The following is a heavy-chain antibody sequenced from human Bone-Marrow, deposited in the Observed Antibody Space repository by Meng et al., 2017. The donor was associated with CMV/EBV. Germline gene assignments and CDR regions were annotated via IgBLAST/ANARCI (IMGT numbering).Heavy chain of an antibody. Sequence: GESLKISCAASGFTFSSYEMNWVRQAPGKGLEWVSYISSSGSTIYYADSVKGRFTISRDNAKNSLYLQMNSLRAEDTAVYYCAREREWVHYYYGMDVWGQGTTVTFSS. CDR1: GFTFSSYE. D-gene: IGHD3-3*01. CDR3: AREREWVHYYYGMDV. CDR2: ISSSGSTI. J-gene: IGHJ6*02. V-gene: IGHV3-48*03.